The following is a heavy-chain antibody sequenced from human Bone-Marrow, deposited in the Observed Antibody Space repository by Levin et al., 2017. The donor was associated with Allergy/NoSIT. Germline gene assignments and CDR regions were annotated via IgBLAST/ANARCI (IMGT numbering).Heavy chain of an antibody. CDR1: GGSISSGGYS. Sequence: SETLSLTCAVSGGSISSGGYSWSWIRQPPGKGLEWIGYIYHSGSTYYNPSLKSRVTISVDRSKNQFSLKLSSVTAADTAVYYCARGGAEMATDPLDDAFDIWGQGTMVTVSS. CDR3: ARGGAEMATDPLDDAFDI. J-gene: IGHJ3*02. CDR2: IYHSGST. D-gene: IGHD5-24*01. V-gene: IGHV4-30-2*01.